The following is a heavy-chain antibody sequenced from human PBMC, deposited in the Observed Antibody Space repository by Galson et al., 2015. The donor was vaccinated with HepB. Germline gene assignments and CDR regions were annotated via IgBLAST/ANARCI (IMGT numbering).Heavy chain of an antibody. CDR3: ARLGGSCSSTSCYWAKAFDI. CDR2: IYPGDSDT. Sequence: QSGAEVKKPGESLKISCKGSGYSFTSYWIGWVRQMPGKGLEWMGIIYPGDSDTRYSPSFQGQVTISADKSIGTAYLQWSSLKASDTAMYYCARLGGSCSSTSCYWAKAFDIWGQGTMVTVSS. V-gene: IGHV5-51*01. J-gene: IGHJ3*02. CDR1: GYSFTSYW. D-gene: IGHD2-2*01.